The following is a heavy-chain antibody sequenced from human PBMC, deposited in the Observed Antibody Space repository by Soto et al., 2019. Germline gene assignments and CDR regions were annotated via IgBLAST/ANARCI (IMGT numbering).Heavy chain of an antibody. CDR2: ISYDGTKK. Sequence: QVQLVDSGGGVVQPGRSLRLSCAASGFTFNTYGMHWVRQAPGKGLEWVAVISYDGTKKYYADSVKGRFAISRGDSNNTLYLQMNSLRAEDTAVYYCARGGTAALDYWGQGTLVTVSS. J-gene: IGHJ4*02. CDR3: ARGGTAALDY. D-gene: IGHD6-13*01. CDR1: GFTFNTYG. V-gene: IGHV3-30*03.